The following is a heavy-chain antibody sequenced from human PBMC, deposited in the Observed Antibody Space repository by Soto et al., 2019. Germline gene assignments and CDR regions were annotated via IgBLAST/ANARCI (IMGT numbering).Heavy chain of an antibody. CDR3: AILNSDYAVDH. CDR1: GYTFTSYG. V-gene: IGHV1-18*04. CDR2: ISTWRDDK. D-gene: IGHD5-12*01. J-gene: IGHJ4*02. Sequence: ASVKVSCKASGYTFTSYGLSWVRQAPGPRTEWMGWISTWRDDKRDAQKFRARDTMTKDTSTSTADLELRSLRSHETAVYYCAILNSDYAVDHWGQGTLVTGSS.